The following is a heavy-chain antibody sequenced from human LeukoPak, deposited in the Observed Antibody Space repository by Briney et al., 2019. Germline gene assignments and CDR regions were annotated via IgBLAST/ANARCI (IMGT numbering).Heavy chain of an antibody. Sequence: PGRSLRLSCAASGFTFDDYAMHWVRQAPGKGLEWVSGISWNSGSIGYADSVKGRFTISRDNAKNSLYLQMNSLRAEDTAVYYCAKGKYTMVRGVTIFDYWGQGTLVTVSS. J-gene: IGHJ4*02. CDR2: ISWNSGSI. V-gene: IGHV3-9*01. CDR1: GFTFDDYA. D-gene: IGHD3-10*01. CDR3: AKGKYTMVRGVTIFDY.